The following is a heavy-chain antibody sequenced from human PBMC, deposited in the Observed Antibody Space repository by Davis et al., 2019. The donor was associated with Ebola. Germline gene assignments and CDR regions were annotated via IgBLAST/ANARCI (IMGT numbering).Heavy chain of an antibody. CDR2: IIPVFGTV. CDR1: GGTFNNYV. CDR3: ARGTVVHLDAFDI. V-gene: IGHV1-69*13. Sequence: SVKVSCKASGGTFNNYVIRWVRQAPGQGLEWMGGIIPVFGTVKYAQKFQDRVTITADESTSIVYMELSSLTSEDTAVYYCARGTVVHLDAFDIWGQGTMVTVSS. J-gene: IGHJ3*02. D-gene: IGHD4-23*01.